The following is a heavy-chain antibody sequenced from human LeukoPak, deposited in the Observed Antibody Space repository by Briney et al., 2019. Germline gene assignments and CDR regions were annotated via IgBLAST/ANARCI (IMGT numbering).Heavy chain of an antibody. V-gene: IGHV4-59*01. CDR2: IYYSGGT. CDR3: TRGGDDWYAFDI. CDR1: GGSISYYY. Sequence: SETLSLTCTVSGGSISYYYWSWIRQPPGKGLEWVGYIYYSGGTKYNPSLRSRVTISVDTSKNQFSLKLSSVTAADTAVYYCTRGGDDWYAFDIWGQGRMVTVSS. D-gene: IGHD3-9*01. J-gene: IGHJ3*02.